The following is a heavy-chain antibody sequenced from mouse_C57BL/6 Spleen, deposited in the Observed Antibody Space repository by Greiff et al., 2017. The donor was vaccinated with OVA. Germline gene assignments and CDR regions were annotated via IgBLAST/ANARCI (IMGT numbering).Heavy chain of an antibody. CDR1: GFTFSSYA. CDR2: ISDGGSYT. V-gene: IGHV5-4*03. CDR3: ARVPYYSNYVFAY. D-gene: IGHD2-5*01. Sequence: EVMLVESGGGLVKPGGSLKLSCAASGFTFSSYAMSWVRQTPEKRLEWVATISDGGSYTYYPDNVKGRFTISRDNAKNNLYLQMSHLKSEDTAMYYGARVPYYSNYVFAYWGQGTLVTVSA. J-gene: IGHJ3*01.